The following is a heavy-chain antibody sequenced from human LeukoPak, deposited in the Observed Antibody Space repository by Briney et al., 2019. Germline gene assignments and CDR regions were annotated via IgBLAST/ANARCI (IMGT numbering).Heavy chain of an antibody. D-gene: IGHD1-26*01. CDR3: ARERVGYFDY. CDR1: GGSISSYY. CDR2: IYYSGST. J-gene: IGHJ4*02. Sequence: KSSETLSLTCTVSGGSISSYYWSWIRQPPGKRLEWIGYIYYSGSTNYNPSLKSRVTISVDTSKNQFSLKLSSVTAADTAVYYCARERVGYFDYWGQGTLVTVSS. V-gene: IGHV4-59*01.